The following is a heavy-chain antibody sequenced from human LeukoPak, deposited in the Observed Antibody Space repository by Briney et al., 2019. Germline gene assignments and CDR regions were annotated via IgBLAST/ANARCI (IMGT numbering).Heavy chain of an antibody. CDR3: ARRVHDILTGYYTDY. D-gene: IGHD3-9*01. J-gene: IGHJ4*02. CDR2: IYYSGST. Sequence: SETLSLTCTVSGGSISSSSYYWGWIRQPPGKGLEWSGSIYYSGSTYYNPSLKSRVTISVDTSKNQFSLKLSSVTAADTAVYYCARRVHDILTGYYTDYWGQGTLVTVSS. CDR1: GGSISSSSYY. V-gene: IGHV4-39*07.